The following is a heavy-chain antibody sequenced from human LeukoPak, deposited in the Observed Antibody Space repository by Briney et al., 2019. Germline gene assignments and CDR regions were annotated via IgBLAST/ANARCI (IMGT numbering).Heavy chain of an antibody. CDR1: GFTFSGTA. J-gene: IGHJ4*02. CDR2: ISGDGDNT. CDR3: AKANFGYFFEN. Sequence: GGSLRLSCAASGFTFSGTAMTWVRQAPGKGLDWVSSISGDGDNTYYADSVKGRFTISRDNSKNTLYLQMNSLRAEDTALYYCAKANFGYFFENWGQGTLVTVSS. D-gene: IGHD3-3*01. V-gene: IGHV3-23*01.